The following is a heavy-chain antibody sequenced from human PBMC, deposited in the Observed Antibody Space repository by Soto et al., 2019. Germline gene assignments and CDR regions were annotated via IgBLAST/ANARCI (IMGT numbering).Heavy chain of an antibody. J-gene: IGHJ5*02. CDR3: ARPAGGAAAGTRWFDP. CDR2: IYYSGST. V-gene: IGHV4-39*01. Sequence: SETLSLTCTVSGGSISSSSYYWGWIRQPPGKGLEWIGSIYYSGSTYYNPSLKSRVTISVDTSKNQFSLKLSSVTAADTAVYYCARPAGGAAAGTRWFDPWGQGTLVTVSS. D-gene: IGHD6-13*01. CDR1: GGSISSSSYY.